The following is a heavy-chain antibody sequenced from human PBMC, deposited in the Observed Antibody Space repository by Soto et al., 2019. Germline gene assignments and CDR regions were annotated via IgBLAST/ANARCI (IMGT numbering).Heavy chain of an antibody. J-gene: IGHJ5*02. D-gene: IGHD1-26*01. Sequence: QVHLVQSGAEVKKPGAAVKVSCKSSGYTFTSHGLHWVRQAPGQRLEWMGWINTGTGHTQYSERFQGRVTFSTDPAASTGYLEVSSLISEDTAGYYCARMRGLGASLWFGPWGQGTLVTVSS. V-gene: IGHV1-3*04. CDR3: ARMRGLGASLWFGP. CDR1: GYTFTSHG. CDR2: INTGTGHT.